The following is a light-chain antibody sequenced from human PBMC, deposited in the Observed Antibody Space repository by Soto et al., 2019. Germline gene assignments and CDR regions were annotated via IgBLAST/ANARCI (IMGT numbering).Light chain of an antibody. Sequence: EIVMTQSPATLSLSPGERATLSRRASQSVSNFLAWYQQKPGQAPRLLIYGASSRATGIPDRFSGSGSGTDFTLTISRLEPEDFAVYYCQQYGSSPFTFGPGTKVDIK. CDR1: QSVSNF. V-gene: IGKV3-20*01. J-gene: IGKJ3*01. CDR3: QQYGSSPFT. CDR2: GAS.